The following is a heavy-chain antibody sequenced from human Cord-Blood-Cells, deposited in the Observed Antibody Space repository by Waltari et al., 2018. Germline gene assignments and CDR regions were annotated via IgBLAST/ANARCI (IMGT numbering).Heavy chain of an antibody. CDR2: INQSGST. CDR3: ARGTTIVVVPAARYWYFDL. J-gene: IGHJ2*01. CDR1: GGSFSGYY. V-gene: IGHV4-34*01. Sequence: QVQLQQWGAGLLKPSETLSLTCAVYGGSFSGYYWSWFRQPPGKGLESIGEINQSGSTNYPPSLKSRFTISEHTSKNQFSLKLCSVTAADTAVYYCARGTTIVVVPAARYWYFDLWGRGTLVTVSS. D-gene: IGHD2-2*01.